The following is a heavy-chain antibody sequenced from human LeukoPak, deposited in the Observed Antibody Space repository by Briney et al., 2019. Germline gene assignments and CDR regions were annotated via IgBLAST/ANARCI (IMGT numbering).Heavy chain of an antibody. CDR2: INPILGIA. Sequence: SVKVSCKASGGTFSSYTISWVRQAPGQGLEWMGRINPILGIANYAQKFQGRVTITADKSTSTAYMELSSLRSEDTAVYYCARDLGGRDGYNYCFDYWGQGTLVTVSS. CDR1: GGTFSSYT. CDR3: ARDLGGRDGYNYCFDY. J-gene: IGHJ4*02. D-gene: IGHD5-24*01. V-gene: IGHV1-69*04.